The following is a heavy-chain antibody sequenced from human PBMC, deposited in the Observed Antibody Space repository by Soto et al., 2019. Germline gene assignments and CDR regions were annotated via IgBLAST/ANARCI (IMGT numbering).Heavy chain of an antibody. D-gene: IGHD2-2*01. CDR3: ARGYCTTTSCPLSNWFDP. V-gene: IGHV4-31*03. CDR2: IYYSGGT. J-gene: IGHJ5*02. CDR1: GGSISRDGYY. Sequence: SETLSLTCTVSGGSISRDGYYWSWIRQHPGKGLEWIGYIYYSGGTYYNPSLQSRISISIDTSKNHFSLKLSSVTAADTAVYYCARGYCTTTSCPLSNWFDPWGQGTLVTVSS.